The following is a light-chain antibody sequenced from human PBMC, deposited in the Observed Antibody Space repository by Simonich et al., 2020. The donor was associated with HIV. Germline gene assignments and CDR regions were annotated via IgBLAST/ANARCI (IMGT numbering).Light chain of an antibody. V-gene: IGKV3-15*01. Sequence: IVMTQSPASMSVSPGERVTLPCRASQSVSSNIAWYQQKAGQAPWILSYGASTRATGIPARFSGSGSGTEFTLTISSMQSEDCAVYYCQQYGNSPNTFGQGTKLEIK. J-gene: IGKJ2*01. CDR3: QQYGNSPNT. CDR1: QSVSSN. CDR2: GAS.